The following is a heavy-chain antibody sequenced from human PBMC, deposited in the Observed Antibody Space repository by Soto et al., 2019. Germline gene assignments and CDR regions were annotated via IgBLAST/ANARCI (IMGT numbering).Heavy chain of an antibody. J-gene: IGHJ6*02. Sequence: GGALRLSCIVSPSSLSGSAMSWVSQARQKGLGWGSTIKITVGRPSYEDFVKARFAISRDTSENTVYLQMNSLRAEDTGVEYYANHSSHTNGEAARPFYYFGMNVWGQGTTVTVSS. D-gene: IGHD2-8*01. CDR3: ANHSSHTNGEAARPFYYFGMNV. CDR2: IKITVGRP. CDR1: PSSLSGSA. V-gene: IGHV3-23*01.